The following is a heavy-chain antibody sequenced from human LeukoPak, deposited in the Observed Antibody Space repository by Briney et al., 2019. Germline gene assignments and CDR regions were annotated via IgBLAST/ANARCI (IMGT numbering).Heavy chain of an antibody. CDR3: AKGIAVAGVGVY. V-gene: IGHV3-30*18. CDR1: GFTFSSYG. Sequence: PGGSLRLSCAASGFTFSSYGMHWVRQAPGKGLEWVAVISYHGSNKYYADSVKGRFTISRDNSKNTLYLQMNSLRAEDTAVYYCAKGIAVAGVGVYWGQGTLVTVSS. CDR2: ISYHGSNK. J-gene: IGHJ4*02. D-gene: IGHD6-19*01.